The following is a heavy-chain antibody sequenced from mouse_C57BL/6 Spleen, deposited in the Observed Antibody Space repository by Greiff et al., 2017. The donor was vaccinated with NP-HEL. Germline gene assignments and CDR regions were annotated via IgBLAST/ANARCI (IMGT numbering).Heavy chain of an antibody. D-gene: IGHD2-4*01. V-gene: IGHV1-82*01. CDR1: GYAFSSSW. CDR3: ARKIYYDLYAMDY. CDR2: IYPGDGDT. J-gene: IGHJ4*01. Sequence: QVQLKQSGPELVKPGASVKISCKASGYAFSSSWMNWVKQRPGKGLEWIGRIYPGDGDTNYNGKFKGKATLTADKSSSTAYMQLSSLTSEDSAVYFFARKIYYDLYAMDYWGQGTSVTVSS.